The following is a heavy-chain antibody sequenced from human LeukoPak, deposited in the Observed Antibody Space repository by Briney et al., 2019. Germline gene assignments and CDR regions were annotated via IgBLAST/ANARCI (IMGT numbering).Heavy chain of an antibody. CDR1: GVSISSSSHY. D-gene: IGHD5-18*01. V-gene: IGHV4-39*07. CDR2: IYYSGGT. CDR3: ARGRYSYGYAYYYYYMDV. Sequence: SETLSLTCTVSGVSISSSSHYRGWIRQPPGKGLEWIGSIYYSGGTYYNPSLKSRVTISVDTSKNQFSLKLSSVTAADTAVYYCARGRYSYGYAYYYYYMDVWGKGTTVTISS. J-gene: IGHJ6*03.